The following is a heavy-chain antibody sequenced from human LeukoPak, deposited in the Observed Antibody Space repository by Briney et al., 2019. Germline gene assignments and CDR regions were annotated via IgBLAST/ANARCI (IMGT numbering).Heavy chain of an antibody. V-gene: IGHV3-11*01. D-gene: IGHD3-16*02. J-gene: IGHJ4*02. Sequence: GSLRLSCAASGFTFSDYYMSWIRQAPGKGMEWVSYICSSGSTIYYADSVKGRFTISRDNAKNSLYLQMNSLRAEDTAVYYCANMITFGGVIAAFDYWGQGTLVTVSS. CDR3: ANMITFGGVIAAFDY. CDR1: GFTFSDYY. CDR2: ICSSGSTI.